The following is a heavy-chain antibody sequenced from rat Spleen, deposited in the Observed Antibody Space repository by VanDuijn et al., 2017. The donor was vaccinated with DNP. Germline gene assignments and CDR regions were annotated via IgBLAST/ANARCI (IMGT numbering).Heavy chain of an antibody. CDR3: AGGSRVWFAY. CDR2: MNPGSGDT. CDR1: GYTFTDNH. Sequence: QVQLQQSGAELVKPGTSVKLSCKASGYTFTDNHMNWIKETTGQGLEWIGIMNPGSGDTLYNERFKGKATFTVDKSSSTAFMQLSSLTPDDSAVYYCAGGSRVWFAYWGQGTLVTVSS. V-gene: IGHV1-47*01. D-gene: IGHD1-11*01. J-gene: IGHJ3*01.